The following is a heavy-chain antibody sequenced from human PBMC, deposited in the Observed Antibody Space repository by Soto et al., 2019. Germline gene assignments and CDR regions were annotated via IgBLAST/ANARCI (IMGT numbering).Heavy chain of an antibody. CDR3: ARDPLELTHLFDY. Sequence: SVKVSCKASGGTFSSYAISWVRQAPGQGLEWMGGIIPIFGTANYAQKFQGRVTITADKSTSTAYMELSSLRSEDTAVYYCARDPLELTHLFDYWGQGTLVTVSS. J-gene: IGHJ4*02. D-gene: IGHD1-7*01. CDR2: IIPIFGTA. CDR1: GGTFSSYA. V-gene: IGHV1-69*06.